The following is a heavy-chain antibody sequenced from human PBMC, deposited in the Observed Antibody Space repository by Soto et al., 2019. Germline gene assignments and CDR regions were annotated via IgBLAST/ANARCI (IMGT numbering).Heavy chain of an antibody. CDR1: GGSISSYY. J-gene: IGHJ6*01. V-gene: IGHV4-59*01. CDR3: ARVQSTSWGYYYAVDV. CDR2: ISYSGST. D-gene: IGHD2-2*01. Sequence: QVQLQESGPGLVKPSETLSLTCRISGGSISSYYWNWIRQAPGKGLEWIGFISYSGSTNYNPALTSRVTISVDTSKDQISLRLHSVTAADTAVYYCARVQSTSWGYYYAVDVWGQGPTVTVSS.